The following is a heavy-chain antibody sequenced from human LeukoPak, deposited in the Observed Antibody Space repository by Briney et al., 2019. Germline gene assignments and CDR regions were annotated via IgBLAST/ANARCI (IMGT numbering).Heavy chain of an antibody. CDR1: GFTFSSYG. Sequence: PGGSLRLSCAASGFTFSSYGMHWVRQAPGKGLEWVAFIRYDGSNKYYADSVKGRFTISRDNSKNTLYLQMNSLRAEDTAVYYCAKYYDFWSGYSQHYYYMDVWGKGTTVTVSS. V-gene: IGHV3-30*02. CDR2: IRYDGSNK. CDR3: AKYYDFWSGYSQHYYYMDV. J-gene: IGHJ6*03. D-gene: IGHD3-3*01.